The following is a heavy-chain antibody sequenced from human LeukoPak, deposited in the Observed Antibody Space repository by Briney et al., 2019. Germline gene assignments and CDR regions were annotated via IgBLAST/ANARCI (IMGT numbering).Heavy chain of an antibody. CDR3: ASYSDTAIVNNY. Sequence: ASVKVSCKASGGTFSSYAISWVRQAPGQGLEWRGGIIPIIGTADYAQKFQGRVTITADESTSTAYTELTSLRSEDTAVYYCASYSDTAIVNNYWGQGTLVTVSS. D-gene: IGHD5-18*01. CDR1: GGTFSSYA. J-gene: IGHJ4*02. CDR2: IIPIIGTA. V-gene: IGHV1-69*13.